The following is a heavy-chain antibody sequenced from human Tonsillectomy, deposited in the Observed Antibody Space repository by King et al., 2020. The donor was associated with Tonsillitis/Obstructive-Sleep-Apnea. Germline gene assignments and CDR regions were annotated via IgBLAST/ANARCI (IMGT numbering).Heavy chain of an antibody. CDR2: ISYGGSNK. CDR3: AGLDESGNYYYYYMDV. Sequence: VQLVESGGGVVQPGRSLRLSCAASGFTFSNYPMHWVRQAPGKGLEWVAVISYGGSNKYYADSVKGRFTISRDNSKNTLYLQMDSLRAGDTAVYYCAGLDESGNYYYYYMDVWGKGTAVTVSS. D-gene: IGHD3/OR15-3a*01. CDR1: GFTFSNYP. J-gene: IGHJ6*03. V-gene: IGHV3-30*04.